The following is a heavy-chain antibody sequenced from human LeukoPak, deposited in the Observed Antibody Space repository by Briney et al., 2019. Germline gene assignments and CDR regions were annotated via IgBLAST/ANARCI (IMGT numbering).Heavy chain of an antibody. V-gene: IGHV3-48*01. CDR3: AKDTRPDY. J-gene: IGHJ4*02. CDR2: IKSTSSII. CDR1: GFTFSGFS. Sequence: GGSLRLSCVASGFTFSGFSMNWVRQAPGTGLEWVSYIKSTSSIIYYADSVKGRFTISRDNSNNTLYLQMNSLRPEDTAVYYCAKDTRPDYWGQGTLVTVSS.